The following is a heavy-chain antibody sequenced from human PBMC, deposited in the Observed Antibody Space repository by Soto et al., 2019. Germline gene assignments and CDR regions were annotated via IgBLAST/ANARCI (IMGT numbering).Heavy chain of an antibody. CDR2: LDGAGGST. Sequence: GGSLRLSCLASGFTFSDFAMTWVRHVPGRGLEWVASLDGAGGSTYYAESVRGRFSISRDNSQNTLFLQMKRLTVDDTAIYYCAAPRDEYGSGVSWFTYGMDVWGQETTVTVSS. D-gene: IGHD3-10*01. CDR3: AAPRDEYGSGVSWFTYGMDV. CDR1: GFTFSDFA. V-gene: IGHV3-23*01. J-gene: IGHJ6*02.